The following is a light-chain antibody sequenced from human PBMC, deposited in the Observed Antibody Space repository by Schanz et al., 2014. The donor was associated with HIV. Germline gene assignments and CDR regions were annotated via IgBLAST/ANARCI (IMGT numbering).Light chain of an antibody. CDR1: SSNIGANYD. Sequence: QSLLAQPPSVSGAPGQRVTISCTGSSSNIGANYDVHWYQLLPGSAPKLLIFDNTNRPSGVPARFSGSKSGSSASLAISGLQAEDEADYYCQSFDSSLRGVVFGGGTKLTVV. V-gene: IGLV1-40*01. J-gene: IGLJ3*02. CDR3: QSFDSSLRGVV. CDR2: DNT.